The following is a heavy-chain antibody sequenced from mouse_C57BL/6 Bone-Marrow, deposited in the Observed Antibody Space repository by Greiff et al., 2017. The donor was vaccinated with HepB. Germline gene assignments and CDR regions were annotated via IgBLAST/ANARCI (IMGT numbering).Heavy chain of an antibody. D-gene: IGHD1-1*01. Sequence: VQLVESGPGLVAPSQSLSITCTVSGFSLTSYGVDWVRQSPGKGLEWLGVIWGVGSTNYNSALKSRLSISKDNSKSQVFLKMNSLQTDDTAMYYCASWGYGSSSAWFAYWGQGTLVTVSA. CDR2: IWGVGST. J-gene: IGHJ3*01. V-gene: IGHV2-6*01. CDR1: GFSLTSYG. CDR3: ASWGYGSSSAWFAY.